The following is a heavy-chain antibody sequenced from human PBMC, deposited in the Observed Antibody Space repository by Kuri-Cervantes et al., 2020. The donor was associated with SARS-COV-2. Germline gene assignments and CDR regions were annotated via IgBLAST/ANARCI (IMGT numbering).Heavy chain of an antibody. Sequence: KVSCKGSGYSFTSYWIGRVRQMPGKGLEWMGIIYPGDSDTRYSPSFQGQVTISADKSISTAYLQWSSLKASDTAMYFCARDTSYWYFDLWGRGTLVTVSS. D-gene: IGHD1-26*01. CDR1: GYSFTSYW. V-gene: IGHV5-51*01. CDR3: ARDTSYWYFDL. CDR2: IYPGDSDT. J-gene: IGHJ2*01.